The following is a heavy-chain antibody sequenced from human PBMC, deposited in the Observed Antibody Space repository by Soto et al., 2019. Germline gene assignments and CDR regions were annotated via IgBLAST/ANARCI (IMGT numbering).Heavy chain of an antibody. Sequence: GGSLRLSCAASGFTFTTYWMHWVRQVPGKGLVWVSRINGDGSSTTYADSVKGRFTISRDNAKNTLYLQMNSLRAEDTAVYYCTRGTRASSTGTGAHWGQGTLVTVSS. CDR2: INGDGSST. CDR1: GFTFTTYW. D-gene: IGHD1-1*01. V-gene: IGHV3-74*01. J-gene: IGHJ4*02. CDR3: TRGTRASSTGTGAH.